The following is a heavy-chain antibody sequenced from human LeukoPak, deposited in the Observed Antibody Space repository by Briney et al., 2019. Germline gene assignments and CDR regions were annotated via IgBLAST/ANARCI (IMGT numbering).Heavy chain of an antibody. D-gene: IGHD3-16*01. CDR1: GYSITSAYY. CDR2: IYYSGST. Sequence: SETLSLACTVSGYSITSAYYWGWIRQPPGKGLEWIGYIYYSGSTNYNPSLKSRVTISVDTSKNQFSLKLSSVTAADTAVYYCARTITFGGAYFDYWGQGTLVTVSS. V-gene: IGHV4-61*01. CDR3: ARTITFGGAYFDY. J-gene: IGHJ4*02.